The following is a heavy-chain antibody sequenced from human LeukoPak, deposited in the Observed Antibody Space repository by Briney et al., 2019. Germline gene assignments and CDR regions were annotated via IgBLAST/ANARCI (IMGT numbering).Heavy chain of an antibody. J-gene: IGHJ6*03. V-gene: IGHV1-8*03. CDR1: GYTLTSYD. Sequence: ASVKVSCKASGYTLTSYDIHWVRHATGHGLECIGWMNPNSGNTGYAQQLQVRVTITRNTSISTAYMELSSLRSEDTAVYYCARDSPGIDPLAARPNYYYYMDVWGKGTTVTVSS. D-gene: IGHD6-6*01. CDR2: MNPNSGNT. CDR3: ARDSPGIDPLAARPNYYYYMDV.